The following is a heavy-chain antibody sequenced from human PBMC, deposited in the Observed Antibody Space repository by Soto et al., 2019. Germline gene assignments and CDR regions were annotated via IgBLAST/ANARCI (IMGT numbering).Heavy chain of an antibody. CDR1: GDTFSSYA. CDR3: ATASYGSGSFYYGMDV. D-gene: IGHD3-10*01. V-gene: IGHV1-69*01. CDR2: IIPIFGTA. Sequence: QVQLVQSGAEVKKPGSSVKVSCKASGDTFSSYAISWVRQAPGQGLEWMGGIIPIFGTANYAQKFQGRVTITADESTSTAYMELSSLRSEDTAVYYCATASYGSGSFYYGMDVWGQGTTVTVSS. J-gene: IGHJ6*02.